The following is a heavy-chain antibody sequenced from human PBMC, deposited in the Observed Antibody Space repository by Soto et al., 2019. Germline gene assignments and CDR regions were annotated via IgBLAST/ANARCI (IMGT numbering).Heavy chain of an antibody. J-gene: IGHJ4*02. V-gene: IGHV1-69*08. CDR2: IIPILDIA. CDR3: ARDVGLGPVTVSTHVDY. D-gene: IGHD4-17*01. CDR1: GGTFSNYT. Sequence: QVQPVQSGAEVKKPGSSVKVSCKASGGTFSNYTITWVRQAPGQGLEWMGRIIPILDIANYAKKFQGRVTITADKSTSTAYMELSSLRSEDTAVYYCARDVGLGPVTVSTHVDYWGQGTLVIVSS.